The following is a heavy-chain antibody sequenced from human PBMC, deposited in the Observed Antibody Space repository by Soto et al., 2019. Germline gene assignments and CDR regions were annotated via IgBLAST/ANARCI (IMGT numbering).Heavy chain of an antibody. CDR2: IYYRANP. V-gene: IGHV4-59*08. CDR3: ARHYGDGYDYVDY. D-gene: IGHD5-12*01. Sequence: SETLSLTCTVSGWSINTYYWSWIRQPPGKGLEWIGYIYYRANPNYNPSLKSRVTISQDTSKNQSSLKLSSVTAADTAVYYCARHYGDGYDYVDYWGQGTLVTVSS. J-gene: IGHJ4*02. CDR1: GWSINTYY.